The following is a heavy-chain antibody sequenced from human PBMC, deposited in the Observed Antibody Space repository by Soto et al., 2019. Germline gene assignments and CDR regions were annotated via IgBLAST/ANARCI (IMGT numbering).Heavy chain of an antibody. CDR2: IYYSGST. CDR3: AREPYSGSYYYGMDV. V-gene: IGHV4-59*01. CDR1: GGSISSYY. J-gene: IGHJ6*02. Sequence: PSETLSLTCTVSGGSISSYYWSWIRQPPGEGLEWIGYIYYSGSTNYNPSLKSRVTISVDTSKNQFSLKLSSVTAADTAVYYCAREPYSGSYYYGMDVWGRGTTVTVSS. D-gene: IGHD1-26*01.